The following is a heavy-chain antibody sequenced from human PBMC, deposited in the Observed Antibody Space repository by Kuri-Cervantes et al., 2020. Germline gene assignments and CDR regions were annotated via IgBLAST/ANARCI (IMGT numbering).Heavy chain of an antibody. CDR3: ARDVVGVSFDI. CDR2: INPNSGGT. Sequence: ASVKVSCKASGYTFTGYYMHWVRQAPGQGLGWMGWINPNSGGTNYAQKFQGRVTMTRDTSISTAYMELSRLRSDDAAVYYCARDVVGVSFDIWGQGTMVTVSS. CDR1: GYTFTGYY. D-gene: IGHD3-10*01. V-gene: IGHV1-2*02. J-gene: IGHJ3*02.